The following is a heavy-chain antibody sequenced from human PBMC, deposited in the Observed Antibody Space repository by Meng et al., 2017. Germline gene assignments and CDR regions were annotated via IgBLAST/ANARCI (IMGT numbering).Heavy chain of an antibody. CDR1: GYTFTSYA. CDR3: ARDRIVATTLGRGYYFDY. J-gene: IGHJ4*02. CDR2: INAGNGNT. D-gene: IGHD5-12*01. V-gene: IGHV1-3*01. Sequence: QVQLVQSGAEVKKPGASGKVSCKASGYTFTSYAMHWVRQAPGQRLEWMGWINAGNGNTKYSQKFQGRVTITRDTSASTAYMELSSLRSEDTAVYYCARDRIVATTLGRGYYFDYWGQGTLVTVSS.